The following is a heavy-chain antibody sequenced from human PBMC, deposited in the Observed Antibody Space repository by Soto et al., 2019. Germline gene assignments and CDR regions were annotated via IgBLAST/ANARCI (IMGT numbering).Heavy chain of an antibody. V-gene: IGHV3-33*01. Sequence: QVQLVESGGGVVQPGRSLRLSCAASGFTFSSYGMHWVRQAPVKGLEWVAVIWYDGSNKDYADSVKGRLTISRDNSKNTLYLQMNSLRAEDTAVYYCARDPFETNGMDVWGQGTTVTDSS. CDR1: GFTFSSYG. J-gene: IGHJ6*02. CDR3: ARDPFETNGMDV. CDR2: IWYDGSNK.